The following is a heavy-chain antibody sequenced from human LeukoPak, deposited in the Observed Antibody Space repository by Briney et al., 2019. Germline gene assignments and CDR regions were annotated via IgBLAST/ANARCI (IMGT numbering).Heavy chain of an antibody. CDR1: GFTFSSYA. Sequence: GGSLRLSCAASGFTFSSYAMSWVRQAPGKGLEWVSAISGSGGSTYYADSVKGRFTISRDNSKNTLYLQMNSLRAEDTAVYYCARGREDIVVVPAAGGAFDIWGQGTMVTVSS. CDR3: ARGREDIVVVPAAGGAFDI. J-gene: IGHJ3*02. D-gene: IGHD2-2*01. V-gene: IGHV3-23*01. CDR2: ISGSGGST.